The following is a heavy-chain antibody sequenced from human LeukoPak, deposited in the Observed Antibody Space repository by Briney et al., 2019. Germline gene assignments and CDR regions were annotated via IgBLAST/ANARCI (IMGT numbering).Heavy chain of an antibody. J-gene: IGHJ6*03. D-gene: IGHD1-14*01. CDR3: AREARAFNQDEYYYYYMDV. CDR1: GYTLTELS. V-gene: IGHV1-2*02. Sequence: ASVKVSCKGSGYTLTELSMHWVRQAPGQGLEWMGWINPNSGGTNYAQKFQGRVTMTRDTSISTAYMELSRLRSDDTAVYYCAREARAFNQDEYYYYYMDVWGKGTTVTVSS. CDR2: INPNSGGT.